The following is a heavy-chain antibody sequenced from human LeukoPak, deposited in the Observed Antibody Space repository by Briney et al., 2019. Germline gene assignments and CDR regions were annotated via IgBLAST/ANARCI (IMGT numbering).Heavy chain of an antibody. CDR1: GGSISGDY. CDR2: IYYTGAT. Sequence: PSETLSLTCTVSGGSISGDYWGWIRQPPGKGLEWVGYIYYTGATNYNPSLKSRVTVSVDASKNQFSLELSSVSAADTAVYYCARLQGDSTAVFDYWGQGTLVTVSS. D-gene: IGHD2-21*01. J-gene: IGHJ4*02. CDR3: ARLQGDSTAVFDY. V-gene: IGHV4-59*01.